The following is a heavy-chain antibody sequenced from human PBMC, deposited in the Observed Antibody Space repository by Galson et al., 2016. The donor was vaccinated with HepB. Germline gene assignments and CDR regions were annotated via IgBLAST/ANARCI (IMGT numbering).Heavy chain of an antibody. CDR1: GFSFSSFY. V-gene: IGHV3-21*01. J-gene: IGHJ6*04. CDR2: ISPSGNSI. Sequence: SLRLSCAGSGFSFSSFYLNWVRQAPGMPLEWVSSISPSGNSIYYADAVKGRFTISRDDTTNSLYLQVNSLRAEDTAVYYRVVHHPGIDVWGKGTTVTVSS. CDR3: VVHHPGIDV. D-gene: IGHD1-14*01.